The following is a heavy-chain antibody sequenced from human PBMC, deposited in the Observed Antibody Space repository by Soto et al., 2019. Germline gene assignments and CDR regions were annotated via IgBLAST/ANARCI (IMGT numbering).Heavy chain of an antibody. CDR2: ISSSSSYI. J-gene: IGHJ6*03. V-gene: IGHV3-21*01. CDR3: ARDDIVVVPAGMQAYYYYMDV. D-gene: IGHD2-2*01. CDR1: GFTFSSFS. Sequence: EVQLVESGGGLVKPGGSLRLSCEASGFTFSSFSLNWVRQAPGKGLDWFSSISSSSSYIYYADSVKCRFTISRDNAKKSLCLQMNSLRAEDTAAYYCARDDIVVVPAGMQAYYYYMDVWGDLTTVTFSS.